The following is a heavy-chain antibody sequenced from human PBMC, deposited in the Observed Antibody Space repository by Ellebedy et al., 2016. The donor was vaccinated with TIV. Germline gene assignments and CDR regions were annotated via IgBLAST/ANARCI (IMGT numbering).Heavy chain of an antibody. J-gene: IGHJ6*02. CDR2: INQDGSEK. Sequence: GESLKISCAASGFTFNSYAMHWVRQAPGKGLDWVASINQDGSEKYYVDSVKGRFTISRDNAKNSLYLQMNSLRAEDTAVYYCASALIVGATGRDMDVWGQGTTVTVSS. D-gene: IGHD1-26*01. CDR3: ASALIVGATGRDMDV. V-gene: IGHV3-7*01. CDR1: GFTFNSYA.